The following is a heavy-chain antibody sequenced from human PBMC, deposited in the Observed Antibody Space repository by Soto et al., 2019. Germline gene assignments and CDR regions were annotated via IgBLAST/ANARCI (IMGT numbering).Heavy chain of an antibody. J-gene: IGHJ3*02. CDR3: ARGANVLRYFDWLLPGGAFDI. V-gene: IGHV3-48*01. CDR1: GFTFSSYS. D-gene: IGHD3-9*01. CDR2: ISSSSSTI. Sequence: EVQLVESGGGLVQPGGSLRLSCAASGFTFSSYSMNWVRQAPGKGLEWVSYISSSSSTIYYADSVKGRFTISRDNAKNSLYLQMNSLRAEDTAVYYCARGANVLRYFDWLLPGGAFDIWGQGTMVTVSS.